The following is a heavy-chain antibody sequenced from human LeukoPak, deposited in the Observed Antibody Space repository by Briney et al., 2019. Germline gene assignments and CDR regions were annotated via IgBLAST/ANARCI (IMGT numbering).Heavy chain of an antibody. CDR2: INHSGST. CDR3: ARLTAPETRLRGFYYYYYYMDV. V-gene: IGHV4-34*01. D-gene: IGHD3-16*01. CDR1: GGSFSGYY. Sequence: PSETLSLTCAVYGGSFSGYYWSWIRQPPGKGLEWIGEINHSGSTNYNPSLKSRVTISVDTSKNQFSLKLSSVTAADTAVYYCARLTAPETRLRGFYYYYYYMDVWGKGTTVTISS. J-gene: IGHJ6*03.